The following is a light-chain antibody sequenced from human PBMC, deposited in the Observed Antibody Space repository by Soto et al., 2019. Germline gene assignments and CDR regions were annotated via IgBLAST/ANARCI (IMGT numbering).Light chain of an antibody. V-gene: IGKV3D-15*01. CDR3: QQYNNWPLT. CDR1: QSVNNK. Sequence: EIVMTQSPATLSVSPGERATLSCRASQSVNNKLVWYQQKPGQGPRLLIHGAVTRATGIPDRFSGSGSGTEFTLTISSLQSEDFAVYYCQQYNNWPLTFGGGTKVEIK. J-gene: IGKJ4*01. CDR2: GAV.